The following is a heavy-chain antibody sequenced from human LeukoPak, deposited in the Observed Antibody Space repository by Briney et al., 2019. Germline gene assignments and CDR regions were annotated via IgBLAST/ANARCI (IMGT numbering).Heavy chain of an antibody. CDR2: ISGSGGST. Sequence: GGSLRLSCAAFGFTFSSYAMSWVRQAPGKGLEWVSAISGSGGSTYYADSVKGRFTISRDNSKNTLYLQMNSLRAEDTAVYYCAKDLAYYYYYYMDVWGKGTTVTVSS. J-gene: IGHJ6*03. CDR3: AKDLAYYYYYYMDV. V-gene: IGHV3-23*01. CDR1: GFTFSSYA. D-gene: IGHD3-16*01.